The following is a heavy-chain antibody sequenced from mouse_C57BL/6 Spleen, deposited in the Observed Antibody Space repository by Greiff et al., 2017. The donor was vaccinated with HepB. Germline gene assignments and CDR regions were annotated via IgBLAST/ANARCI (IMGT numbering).Heavy chain of an antibody. D-gene: IGHD1-1*01. Sequence: EVMLVESGGGLVKPGGSLKLSCAASGFTFSDYGMHWVRQAPEKGLEWVAYISSGSSNIYYADTVKGRFTISRDNAKNTLFLQLTSLRSEDTAMYYCARGYYYGSSPHWYFDVWGTGTTVTVSS. CDR1: GFTFSDYG. CDR2: ISSGSSNI. V-gene: IGHV5-17*01. J-gene: IGHJ1*03. CDR3: ARGYYYGSSPHWYFDV.